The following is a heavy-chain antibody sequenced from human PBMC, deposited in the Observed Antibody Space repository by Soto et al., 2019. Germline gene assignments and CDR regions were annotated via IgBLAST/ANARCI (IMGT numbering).Heavy chain of an antibody. Sequence: QITLKESGPTLVKPTQTLTLTCTFSGFSLSTSGVGVGWIRQPPGKALEWLAVIYWDDDKRYSSSLKSRLTITKDTSKNQVVLTMTNMDPVDTATYYCAHSFYYYGSGITGAWGQGTLVTVSS. J-gene: IGHJ5*02. CDR3: AHSFYYYGSGITGA. D-gene: IGHD3-10*01. CDR1: GFSLSTSGVG. V-gene: IGHV2-5*02. CDR2: IYWDDDK.